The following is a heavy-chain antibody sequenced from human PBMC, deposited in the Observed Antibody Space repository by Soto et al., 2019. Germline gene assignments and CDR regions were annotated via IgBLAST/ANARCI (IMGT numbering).Heavy chain of an antibody. CDR3: SKGGSSCCFDC. D-gene: IGHD6-13*01. CDR1: GSTFRSYT. V-gene: IGHV3-23*01. Sequence: EVQLLESGGGLIQPGGSLRLSCAASGSTFRSYTMSWVRQAPGKGLEWVSEISGSGGSTYYADSVKGRFTISRDNSKNTLYLQLNSLRAEDTAIYYCSKGGSSCCFDCWGQGTQVTVSS. CDR2: ISGSGGST. J-gene: IGHJ4*02.